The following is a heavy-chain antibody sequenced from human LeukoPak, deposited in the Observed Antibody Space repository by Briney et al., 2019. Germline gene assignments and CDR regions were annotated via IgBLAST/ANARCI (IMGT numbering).Heavy chain of an antibody. CDR3: ARDYYGSGSYPN. CDR2: IYPSRST. CDR1: GGSMRNYY. V-gene: IGHV4-4*07. J-gene: IGHJ4*02. Sequence: SETLSLTCTVSGGSMRNYYWSWIRQPAGKGLEWIGRIYPSRSTNYNPSLKSRVTMSIDTSKNQFSLKLSSVTAADTAVYYCARDYYGSGSYPNWGQGTLVTVSS. D-gene: IGHD3-10*01.